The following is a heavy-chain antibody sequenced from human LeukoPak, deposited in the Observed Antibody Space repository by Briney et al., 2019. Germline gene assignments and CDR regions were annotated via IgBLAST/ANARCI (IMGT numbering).Heavy chain of an antibody. CDR2: VYYSGTSNSGTT. J-gene: IGHJ4*02. CDR3: ASKGGTEDY. Sequence: SETLSLTCTVSGGSISTYYWSWIRQPPGKGLEWIGCVYYSGTSNSGTTNYNPSLESRVSFQVDTSRNQVYLRLTSVSAADTAVYYCASKGGTEDYWGPGTLVTVSS. V-gene: IGHV4-59*01. CDR1: GGSISTYY. D-gene: IGHD1-7*01.